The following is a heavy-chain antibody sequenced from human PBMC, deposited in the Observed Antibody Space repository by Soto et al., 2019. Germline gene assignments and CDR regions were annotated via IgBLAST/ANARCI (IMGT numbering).Heavy chain of an antibody. CDR3: ARDMRDYSNYGERNYYYGMDV. D-gene: IGHD4-4*01. Sequence: GGSLRLSCAASGFTFSDYYMSWIRQAPGKGLEWVSYISSSSSYTNYADTVKGRLTISRDNAKNSLYLKMNSLRAEDTVGYYCARDMRDYSNYGERNYYYGMDVWGQGTTVTVSS. CDR2: ISSSSSYT. CDR1: GFTFSDYY. J-gene: IGHJ6*02. V-gene: IGHV3-11*06.